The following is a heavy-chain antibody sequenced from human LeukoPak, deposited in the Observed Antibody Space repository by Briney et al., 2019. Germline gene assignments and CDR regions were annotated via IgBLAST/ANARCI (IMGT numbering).Heavy chain of an antibody. V-gene: IGHV5-51*01. D-gene: IGHD6-19*01. J-gene: IGHJ3*02. Sequence: GESLKISCKGSGYSFSSYWIAWVRQMPGKGLEWMGITFAGYSLTIYSPSFQGQVTISVDKSISTAYLQWSSLKASDTAMYYCARLSSSGWQVVSAFDIWGQGTMVTVSS. CDR3: ARLSSSGWQVVSAFDI. CDR1: GYSFSSYW. CDR2: TFAGYSLT.